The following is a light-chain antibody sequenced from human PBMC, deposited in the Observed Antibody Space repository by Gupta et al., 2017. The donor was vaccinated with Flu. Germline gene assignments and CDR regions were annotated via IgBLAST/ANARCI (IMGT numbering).Light chain of an antibody. CDR1: NIGSKS. CDR2: DDS. Sequence: SYVLTQPPSAPVAPGQTARITCGGNNIGSKSVHWYQQKPGQAPVVVVYDDSDRPSGIPERFSGSNSGNTATLTITRVEAGDEADYYCQVWNSSIHHQVFGGGTKVTVL. CDR3: QVWNSSIHHQV. J-gene: IGLJ3*02. V-gene: IGLV3-21*02.